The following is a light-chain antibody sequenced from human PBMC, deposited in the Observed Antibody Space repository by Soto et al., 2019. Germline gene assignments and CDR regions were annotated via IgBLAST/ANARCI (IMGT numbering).Light chain of an antibody. Sequence: EIVLTQSPGTLSLSPGERATLSCRASQSVSSYLVWYQQKPGQAPRLLLYDASNRATGIPARFSGSGSGTDFTLTISSLESEDFAVYYCQQRSIWPLTFGGGTKVDI. CDR3: QQRSIWPLT. CDR2: DAS. V-gene: IGKV3-11*01. CDR1: QSVSSY. J-gene: IGKJ4*01.